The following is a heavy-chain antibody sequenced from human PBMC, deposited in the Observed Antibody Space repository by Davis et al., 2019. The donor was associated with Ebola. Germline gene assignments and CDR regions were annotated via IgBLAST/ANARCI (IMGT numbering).Heavy chain of an antibody. V-gene: IGHV3-74*01. CDR1: GFRLSTYW. Sequence: PGGSLRLSCAASGFRLSTYWMHWVRQAPGTGLVWVARINPDGTGTNYADSVKGRFTISRDNAKNTLSLQMSSLRVEDTAVYYCVRDSGYYSHDYWGHGTLVTVSS. CDR3: VRDSGYYSHDY. J-gene: IGHJ4*01. D-gene: IGHD5-12*01. CDR2: INPDGTGT.